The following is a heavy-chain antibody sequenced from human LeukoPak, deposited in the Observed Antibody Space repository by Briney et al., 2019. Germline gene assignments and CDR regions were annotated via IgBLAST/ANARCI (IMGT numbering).Heavy chain of an antibody. CDR2: IYYSGST. D-gene: IGHD5-18*01. V-gene: IGHV4-59*01. CDR3: ARDKRYSYGFGNFDP. Sequence: SETLSLTCAVYGGSFSGYYWSWIRQPPGKGLEWIGYIYYSGSTNYNPSLKSRVTISVDTSKNQFSLKLSSVTAADTAVYYCARDKRYSYGFGNFDPWGQGTLVTVSS. J-gene: IGHJ5*02. CDR1: GGSFSGYY.